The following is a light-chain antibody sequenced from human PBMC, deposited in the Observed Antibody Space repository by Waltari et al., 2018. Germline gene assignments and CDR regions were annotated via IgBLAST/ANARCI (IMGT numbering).Light chain of an antibody. CDR3: QQYGRSPYT. CDR1: QSLSSTY. V-gene: IGKV3-20*01. CDR2: GAS. Sequence: ELVLTQSPGTMSLSPGERATRSCRASQSLSSTYLAWYQQKPGQAPRLLIYGASSRATGIPDRFSGSGSGTDFTLSISRLEPEDSAVYYCQQYGRSPYTFGQGTKLEIK. J-gene: IGKJ2*01.